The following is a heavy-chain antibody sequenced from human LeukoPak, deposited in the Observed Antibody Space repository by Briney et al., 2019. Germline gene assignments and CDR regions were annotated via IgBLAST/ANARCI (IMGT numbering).Heavy chain of an antibody. D-gene: IGHD4-17*01. V-gene: IGHV4-59*01. CDR1: GASINNYY. J-gene: IGHJ5*02. Sequence: PSETLSLTCTVSGASINNYYWSWIRQPPGKELEWFGYFYYIGSTNYNPSLKSRVTISIDTSKNQFSLKLRSVTAADTAVYYCARLVTTVTKRNNWFDPWGQGALVTVSS. CDR3: ARLVTTVTKRNNWFDP. CDR2: FYYIGST.